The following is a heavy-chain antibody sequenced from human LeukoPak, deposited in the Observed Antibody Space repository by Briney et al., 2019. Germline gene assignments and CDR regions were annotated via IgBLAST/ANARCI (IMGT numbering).Heavy chain of an antibody. CDR3: ARDPILGYCSSTSCSDD. J-gene: IGHJ4*02. CDR2: IYYSGST. V-gene: IGHV4-39*02. D-gene: IGHD2-2*01. CDR1: GGSISSSSYY. Sequence: SETLSLTCSVSGGSISSSSYYWGWIRQPPGKGLEWIGSIYYSGSTYYNPSLKSRVTISVDTSKNQFSLKLSSVTAADTAVYYCARDPILGYCSSTSCSDDWGQGTLVTVSS.